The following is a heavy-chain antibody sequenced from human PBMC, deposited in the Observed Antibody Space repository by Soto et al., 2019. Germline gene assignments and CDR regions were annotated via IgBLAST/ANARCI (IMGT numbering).Heavy chain of an antibody. V-gene: IGHV4-31*03. CDR2: IYYSGST. D-gene: IGHD3-10*01. Sequence: QVQLQESGPGLVKPSQTLSLTCTVSGGSISSGGYYWSWIRQHPGTGLEWIGYIYYSGSTYYNPSLKSRVTLSVDTSKNQFSLKLSSVTAADTAVYYCARVGEMATILYLYFDLWGRGTLVTVSS. J-gene: IGHJ2*01. CDR3: ARVGEMATILYLYFDL. CDR1: GGSISSGGYY.